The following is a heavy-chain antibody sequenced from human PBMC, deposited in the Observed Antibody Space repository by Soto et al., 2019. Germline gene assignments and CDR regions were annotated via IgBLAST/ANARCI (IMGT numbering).Heavy chain of an antibody. Sequence: SETLSLTCTVSGGSISSYYWSWIRQPPGKGLEWIGYIYYSGSTNYNPSLKSRVTISVDTSKNQFSLKLSSVTAADTAVYYCASSGYYDSSGPRYWGQGTLVTVS. CDR1: GGSISSYY. J-gene: IGHJ4*02. CDR2: IYYSGST. D-gene: IGHD3-22*01. V-gene: IGHV4-59*01. CDR3: ASSGYYDSSGPRY.